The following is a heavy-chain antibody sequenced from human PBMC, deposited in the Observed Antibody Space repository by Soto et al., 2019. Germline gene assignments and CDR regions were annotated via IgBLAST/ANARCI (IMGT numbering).Heavy chain of an antibody. CDR1: EFTFSNYA. D-gene: IGHD3-3*01. Sequence: GGSLRLSCAASEFTFSNYAMSWVRQAPGKGLEWVSAISGSGGSTYYADSVKGRFTISRDNSKNTLYLQMNSLRAEDTAVYYCAKGAVLRFLEWLSRGAFDIWGQGTMVTVSS. J-gene: IGHJ3*02. CDR3: AKGAVLRFLEWLSRGAFDI. V-gene: IGHV3-23*01. CDR2: ISGSGGST.